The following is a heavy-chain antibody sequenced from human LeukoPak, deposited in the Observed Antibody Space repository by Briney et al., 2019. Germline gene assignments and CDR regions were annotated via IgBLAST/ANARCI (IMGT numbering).Heavy chain of an antibody. Sequence: GGSLRLSCVASEFIFRNYAMTWVRQAPGKGLEWVSTIRHNGETTYFEDSVKGRFIISRDNTKNTLYLHMNSLRAEDTAVYFCAKDAGPSGEGATPADWGQGTLATVSS. CDR2: IRHNGETT. CDR3: AKDAGPSGEGATPAD. CDR1: EFIFRNYA. J-gene: IGHJ4*02. D-gene: IGHD1-26*01. V-gene: IGHV3-23*01.